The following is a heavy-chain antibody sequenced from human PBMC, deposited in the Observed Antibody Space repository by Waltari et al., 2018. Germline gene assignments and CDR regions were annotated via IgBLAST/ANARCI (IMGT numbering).Heavy chain of an antibody. CDR3: ARGHSWAARTVNPFEI. CDR2: MNPNSGNT. CDR1: GYTFTRYD. D-gene: IGHD2-8*02. J-gene: IGHJ4*02. Sequence: QVQLVQSGAEVKKPGASVRVSCQASGYTFTRYDTNWGRQAAGQGLEWMEWMNPNSGNTGYAQKFQGRITMTRNTSISTAYMELSSLRSDDTAVYYCARGHSWAARTVNPFEIWGRGTLVTVSS. V-gene: IGHV1-8*01.